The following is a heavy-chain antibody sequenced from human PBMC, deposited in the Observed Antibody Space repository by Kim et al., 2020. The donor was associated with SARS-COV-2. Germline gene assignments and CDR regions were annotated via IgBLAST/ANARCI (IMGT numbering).Heavy chain of an antibody. J-gene: IGHJ4*02. CDR3: ARLSPISGYYRWGRVYFDY. D-gene: IGHD3-22*01. Sequence: SETLSLTCTVSGGSISSSSYYWGWIRQPPGKGLEWIGSIYYSGSTYYNPSLKSRVTISVDTSKNQFSLKLSSVTAADTAVYYCARLSPISGYYRWGRVYFDYWGQGTLVTVSS. CDR1: GGSISSSSYY. V-gene: IGHV4-39*01. CDR2: IYYSGST.